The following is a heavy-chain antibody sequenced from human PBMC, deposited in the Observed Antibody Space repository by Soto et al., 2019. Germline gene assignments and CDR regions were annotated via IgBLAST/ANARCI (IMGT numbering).Heavy chain of an antibody. D-gene: IGHD2-15*01. V-gene: IGHV3-21*02. CDR1: GFTFSTST. Sequence: EVQLVESGGGLVKPGGSLRLSCAASGFTFSTSTMNWVRQAPGQGLEWVSSISSSSTYTYYAASVKGRFTISRDNAKNSLYLQMISLRAEDTAVYYCARVGSPGYCSGGYCPPPDYWGQGTLVTVSS. J-gene: IGHJ4*02. CDR2: ISSSSTYT. CDR3: ARVGSPGYCSGGYCPPPDY.